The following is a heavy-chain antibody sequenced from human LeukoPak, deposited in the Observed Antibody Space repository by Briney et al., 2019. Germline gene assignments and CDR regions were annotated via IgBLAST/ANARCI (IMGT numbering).Heavy chain of an antibody. CDR2: ISSSSSTI. CDR1: GFTFSSYS. J-gene: IGHJ4*02. D-gene: IGHD5-12*01. V-gene: IGHV3-48*04. Sequence: GGSLRLSCAASGFTFSSYSMNWVRQAPGKGLEWVSYISSSSSTIYYADSMKGRFTISRDNAKNSLYLQMNSLRAEDTAVYYCARDIVADYWGQGTLVTVSS. CDR3: ARDIVADY.